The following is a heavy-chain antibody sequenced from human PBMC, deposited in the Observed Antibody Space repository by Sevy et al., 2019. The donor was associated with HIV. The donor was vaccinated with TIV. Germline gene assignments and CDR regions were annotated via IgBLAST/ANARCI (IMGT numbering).Heavy chain of an antibody. D-gene: IGHD3-16*02. CDR1: GFTFSSYS. Sequence: GGSLRLSCAASGFTFSSYSMNWVRQAPGKGLEWVSYISSSSSTIYYADSVKGRFTISRDNAKNSLYLQMNSLRAEDTAVYYCARDHQLSSREYFYYYGMDVWGQGTTVTVSS. CDR3: ARDHQLSSREYFYYYGMDV. J-gene: IGHJ6*02. CDR2: ISSSSSTI. V-gene: IGHV3-48*01.